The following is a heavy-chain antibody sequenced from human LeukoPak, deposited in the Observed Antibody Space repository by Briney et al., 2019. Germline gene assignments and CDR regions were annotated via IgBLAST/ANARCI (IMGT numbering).Heavy chain of an antibody. CDR3: AREGLGELTLDY. CDR1: GYTFTSYG. V-gene: IGHV1-18*01. D-gene: IGHD3-16*01. J-gene: IGHJ4*02. Sequence: SVKVSCKASGYTFTSYGISWVRQAPGQGLEWMGWISTYNGDTNYAQKLQGRVTMTTDTSTNTAYMELRSLRSDDTAVYYCAREGLGELTLDYWGQGTLVTVSS. CDR2: ISTYNGDT.